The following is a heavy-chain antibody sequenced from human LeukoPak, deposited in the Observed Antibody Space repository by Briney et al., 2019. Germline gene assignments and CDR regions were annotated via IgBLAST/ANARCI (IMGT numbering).Heavy chain of an antibody. Sequence: ASVKVSCKASGGTFSSYAISWVRQAPGQGLEWMGGIIPIFGTANYAQKFQGRVTMTRDTSISTAYMELSSLRSDDTAVYYCARWVPAPGFDPWGQGTLVTVSS. CDR3: ARWVPAPGFDP. J-gene: IGHJ5*02. V-gene: IGHV1-69*05. CDR1: GGTFSSYA. CDR2: IIPIFGTA.